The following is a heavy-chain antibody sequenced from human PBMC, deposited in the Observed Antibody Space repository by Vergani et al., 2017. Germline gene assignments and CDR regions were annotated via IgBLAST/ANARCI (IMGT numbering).Heavy chain of an antibody. J-gene: IGHJ6*03. CDR2: ISSSGSTI. V-gene: IGHV3-48*03. D-gene: IGHD2-2*01. CDR3: AREGVGYCSSTSCPGSMDV. CDR1: GFTFSSYE. Sequence: EVQLVESGGGLVQPGGSLRLSCAASGFTFSSYEMNWVRQAQGKGLEWVAYISSSGSTIYYADSVKGRFTISRDNAKNALYLQMNSLRAEDTAVYYSAREGVGYCSSTSCPGSMDVWGKGTTVTVSS.